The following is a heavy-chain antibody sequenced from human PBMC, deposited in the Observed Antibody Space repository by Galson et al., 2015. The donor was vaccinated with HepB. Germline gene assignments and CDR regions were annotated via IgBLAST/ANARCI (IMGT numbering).Heavy chain of an antibody. V-gene: IGHV3-33*01. CDR3: AGDYYGSGLGSFDY. D-gene: IGHD3-10*01. J-gene: IGHJ4*02. CDR2: IWYDGSNQ. Sequence: SLRLSCAASGFPFTNYGMHWVRQAPGKGLEWVAVIWYDGSNQYYAESVKGRFTISRDNSRNTLYLQMNSLRAEDTAVYYCAGDYYGSGLGSFDYWGQGTLVTVSS. CDR1: GFPFTNYG.